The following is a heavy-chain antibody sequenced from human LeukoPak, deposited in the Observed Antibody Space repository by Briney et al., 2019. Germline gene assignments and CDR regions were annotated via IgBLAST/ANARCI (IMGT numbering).Heavy chain of an antibody. CDR3: ARVRGYSSLNAFDI. J-gene: IGHJ3*02. V-gene: IGHV4-59*01. CDR2: IYYSGGT. CDR1: GGSISSYY. Sequence: PSETLSLTCTVSGGSISSYYWSWIRQPPGKGLEWIGYIYYSGGTNYNPSLKSRVTISVDTSKNQFSLKLSSVTAADTAVYYCARVRGYSSLNAFDIWGQGTMVTVSS. D-gene: IGHD6-13*01.